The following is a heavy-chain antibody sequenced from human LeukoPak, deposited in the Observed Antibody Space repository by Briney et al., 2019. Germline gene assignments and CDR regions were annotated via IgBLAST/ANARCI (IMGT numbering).Heavy chain of an antibody. CDR1: GDSISSYY. D-gene: IGHD6-13*01. V-gene: IGHV4-59*06. CDR2: IYYSGST. CDR3: ARDGPGEQQLGLVGNYYYYMDV. Sequence: PSETLSLTCTVPGDSISSYYWSWIRQPPGKGLEWIGYIYYSGSTYYNPSLKSRVTISVDTSKNQFSLKLSSVTAADTAVYYCARDGPGEQQLGLVGNYYYYMDVWGKGTTVTVSS. J-gene: IGHJ6*03.